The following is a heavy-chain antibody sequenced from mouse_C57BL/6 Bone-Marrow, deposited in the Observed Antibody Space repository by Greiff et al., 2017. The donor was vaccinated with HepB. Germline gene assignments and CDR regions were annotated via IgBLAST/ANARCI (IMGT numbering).Heavy chain of an antibody. Sequence: QVQLKQSGPGLVQPSQGLSITCPVSGFSLTGYGVHWVRQSPGKGLEWLGVIWRGGSTDYNAAFMSRLSISKDNSKSQVFLKMNSLQTDDTAMYYCARIYFGFAYWGQGTLVTVSA. D-gene: IGHD2-1*01. J-gene: IGHJ3*01. CDR2: IWRGGST. V-gene: IGHV2-5*01. CDR1: GFSLTGYG. CDR3: ARIYFGFAY.